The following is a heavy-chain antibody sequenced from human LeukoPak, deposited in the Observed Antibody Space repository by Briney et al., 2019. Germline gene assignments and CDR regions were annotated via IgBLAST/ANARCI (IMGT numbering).Heavy chain of an antibody. CDR1: GGSFSGYY. CDR2: INHSGST. J-gene: IGHJ4*02. CDR3: ARVGLRWLSPFDY. Sequence: PSETLSLTCAVYGGSFSGYYWSWIRQPPGKGLEWIGEINHSGSTNYNPSLKSRVTISVDTSKNQFSLKLSSVTAADTAVYYCARVGLRWLSPFDYWGQGTLVTVPS. D-gene: IGHD4-23*01. V-gene: IGHV4-34*01.